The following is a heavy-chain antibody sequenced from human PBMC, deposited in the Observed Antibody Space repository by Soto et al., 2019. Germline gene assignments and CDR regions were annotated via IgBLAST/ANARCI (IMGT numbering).Heavy chain of an antibody. V-gene: IGHV4-34*01. J-gene: IGHJ6*02. D-gene: IGHD3-3*01. CDR2: INHSGTT. CDR1: GGSFSCYS. CDR3: ARARFDSWSHIYYGLDV. Sequence: SETLSLTSAVYGGSFSCYSWTWLRQAPGKGLEWIGEINHSGTTDYNPALKSRVTMSADTSKNQFSLRMTSVTAADTAVYYCARARFDSWSHIYYGLDVWGQGTTVTVSS.